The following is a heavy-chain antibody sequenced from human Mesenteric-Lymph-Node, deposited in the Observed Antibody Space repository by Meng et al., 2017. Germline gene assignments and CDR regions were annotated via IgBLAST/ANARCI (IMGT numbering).Heavy chain of an antibody. D-gene: IGHD3-3*01. Sequence: SETLSLTCAVSGGSISSSNWWSWVRQPPGKGLEWIGEIYHSGSTNYNPSLKSRVTISVDKSKNQFSLNLNSVTAADTAVYYCATFYYASGNYYPEATWGQGTLVTVSS. CDR3: ATFYYASGNYYPEAT. V-gene: IGHV4-4*02. CDR2: IYHSGST. CDR1: GGSISSSNW. J-gene: IGHJ5*02.